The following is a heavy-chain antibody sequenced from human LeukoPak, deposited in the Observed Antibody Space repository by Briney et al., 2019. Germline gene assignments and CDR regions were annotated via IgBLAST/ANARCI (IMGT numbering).Heavy chain of an antibody. CDR2: IYYSGTT. V-gene: IGHV4-39*01. CDR3: ARQISDYYYYYIDV. D-gene: IGHD3-3*01. Sequence: SETLSLTCTVSGCSISSSHYYWGWIRQSPGKGLEWIGTIYYSGTTYYNPSIESRVTISEDISKNQFSLTLRSVTAADTAVYYCARQISDYYYYYIDVWGKGTTVTVSS. J-gene: IGHJ6*03. CDR1: GCSISSSHYY.